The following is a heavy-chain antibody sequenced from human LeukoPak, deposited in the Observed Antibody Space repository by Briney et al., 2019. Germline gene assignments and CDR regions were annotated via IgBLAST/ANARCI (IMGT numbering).Heavy chain of an antibody. CDR1: GFTFSSYA. D-gene: IGHD2-2*01. Sequence: GGSLRLSCAASGFTFSSYAMSWVRQAPGKGLEWVSAISGSGGSTYYADSVKGRFTISRDNSKNTLYLQMNSLRAEDTAVYYCARRYCSTCPTGHAFGLWGQGTMVTVSS. J-gene: IGHJ3*01. CDR2: ISGSGGST. CDR3: ARRYCSTCPTGHAFGL. V-gene: IGHV3-23*01.